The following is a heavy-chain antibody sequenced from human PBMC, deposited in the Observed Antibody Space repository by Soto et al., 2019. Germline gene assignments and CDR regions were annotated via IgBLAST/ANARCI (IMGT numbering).Heavy chain of an antibody. J-gene: IGHJ6*02. V-gene: IGHV3-74*01. CDR2: IKNGGDDT. CDR3: VRFSGLDV. Sequence: EVQLVESGGGLVQPGGSLRLSCAASGFTLSSYWMYWVRQTPGKGLVWVARIKNGGDDTSYAESVKGRFTISRDNAKNTLYLQMSSLRSEDTAVYYCVRFSGLDVWGQGTTVTVSS. CDR1: GFTLSSYW.